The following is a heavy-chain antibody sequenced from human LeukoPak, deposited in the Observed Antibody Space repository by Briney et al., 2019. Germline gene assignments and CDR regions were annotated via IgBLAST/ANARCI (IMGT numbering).Heavy chain of an antibody. CDR2: INPNSGGT. Sequence: ASVKVSCKASGYTFTGYYMHWVRQAPGQGLEWMGWINPNSGGTNYAQKFQGRVTMTRDTSISTAYMELSRLRSDDTAVYYCAREPPYSSGWYSSGRNTNYYMDVWGKGTTVTISS. V-gene: IGHV1-2*02. CDR3: AREPPYSSGWYSSGRNTNYYMDV. D-gene: IGHD6-19*01. J-gene: IGHJ6*03. CDR1: GYTFTGYY.